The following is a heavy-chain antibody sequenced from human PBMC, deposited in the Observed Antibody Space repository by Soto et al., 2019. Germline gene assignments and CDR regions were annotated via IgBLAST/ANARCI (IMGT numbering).Heavy chain of an antibody. CDR2: IYSGDST. D-gene: IGHD3-16*01. Sequence: EVQLVESGGGLIQPGGSLRLSYAASGFTVSRNHMSWVRQAPGKGLEWVSVIYSGDSTYYADSVKGRFTISRDNSKNTLYLQMNSLRAEDTAVYYCARGESYYYYGMDVWGQGTTVTVSS. CDR1: GFTVSRNH. J-gene: IGHJ6*02. V-gene: IGHV3-53*01. CDR3: ARGESYYYYGMDV.